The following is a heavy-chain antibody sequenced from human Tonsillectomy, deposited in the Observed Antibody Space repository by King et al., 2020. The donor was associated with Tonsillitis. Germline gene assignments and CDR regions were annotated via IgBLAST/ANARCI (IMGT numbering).Heavy chain of an antibody. D-gene: IGHD5/OR15-5a*01. J-gene: IGHJ6*02. CDR1: EYSFTTYW. CDR2: INVDDSHV. CDR3: TRLPPTSTTGMAKYTMDI. V-gene: IGHV5-10-1*01. Sequence: QLVQSGAEVKKPGESLTISCKGSEYSFTTYWISWVRQKPGRGLEWMGTINVDDSHVKYSPSFQGHVTISADQTIDTAYLQWPSLEASDTAIYYCTRLPPTSTTGMAKYTMDIWGQGTTVIVSS.